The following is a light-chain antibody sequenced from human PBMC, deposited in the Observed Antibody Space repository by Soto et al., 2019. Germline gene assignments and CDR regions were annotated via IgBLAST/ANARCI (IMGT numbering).Light chain of an antibody. CDR3: HHYDSSPPYT. Sequence: EIVLTQSPATLSLSPGERATLSCRASRSFASSYLAWYQHKPGQAPRLLIYAASSRATGIPDRFIGSGSGTDFTLTISRLEPDDSAVYYCHHYDSSPPYTFGQGTKRAIK. J-gene: IGKJ2*01. CDR2: AAS. CDR1: RSFASSY. V-gene: IGKV3-20*01.